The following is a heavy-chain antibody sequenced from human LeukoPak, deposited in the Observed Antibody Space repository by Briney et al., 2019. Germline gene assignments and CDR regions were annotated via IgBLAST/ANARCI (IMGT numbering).Heavy chain of an antibody. CDR1: GGSISSYY. D-gene: IGHD5-24*01. CDR3: ARGEMATITAFDY. J-gene: IGHJ4*02. V-gene: IGHV4-59*01. Sequence: SETLSLTCTVSGGSISSYYWSWIRQPPGKGLEWIGYIYYSGSTNYNPSLKSRVTISVDTSKNQFSLKLSSVTVADTAVYYCARGEMATITAFDYWGQGTLVTVSS. CDR2: IYYSGST.